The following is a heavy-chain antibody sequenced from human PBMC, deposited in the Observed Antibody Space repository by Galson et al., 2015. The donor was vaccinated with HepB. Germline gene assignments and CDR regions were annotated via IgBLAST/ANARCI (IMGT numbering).Heavy chain of an antibody. J-gene: IGHJ4*02. Sequence: SLRLSCAASTFTVSNNYMSWVRQAPGKGLEWVSVIYADGKTFYADSVKGRFTISRDNSRNAVYLQMNNLRTEDTAVYYCAKSLGDLTTSDYWGQGTLVTVSS. V-gene: IGHV3-66*01. D-gene: IGHD3-16*01. CDR1: TFTVSNNY. CDR2: IYADGKT. CDR3: AKSLGDLTTSDY.